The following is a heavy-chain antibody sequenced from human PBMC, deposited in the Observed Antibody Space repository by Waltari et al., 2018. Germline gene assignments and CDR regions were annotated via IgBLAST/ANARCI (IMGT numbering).Heavy chain of an antibody. J-gene: IGHJ1*01. V-gene: IGHV4-39*01. CDR1: GGSICTTSN. CDR3: GRIAFGDDGGYFQH. CDR2: MQYRGST. D-gene: IGHD4-17*01. Sequence: QLQLQESGPGLVKPSETLSLTCTVSGGSICTTSNWGWIRQPPGKGLEWMGNMQYRGSTFYNPSLKSRVTISLDTSKNQFSLRLSSVGAADTAVYFCGRIAFGDDGGYFQHWGQGTLVTVSS.